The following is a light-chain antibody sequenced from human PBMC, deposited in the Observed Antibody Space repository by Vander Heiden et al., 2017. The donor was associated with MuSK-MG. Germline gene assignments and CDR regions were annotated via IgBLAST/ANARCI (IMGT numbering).Light chain of an antibody. V-gene: IGKV4-1*01. CDR2: WAS. J-gene: IGKJ3*01. Sequence: DIVMTQSPDSLAVSLGERATINCKSSQSVLYSSNNKNYLAWYQQKPGQPPKLLIYWASTRESGVPDRFRGRGSGTDFTLTISSLQAEDVAVYYCQQYYSTPITFGRGTKVDIK. CDR3: QQYYSTPIT. CDR1: QSVLYSSNNKNY.